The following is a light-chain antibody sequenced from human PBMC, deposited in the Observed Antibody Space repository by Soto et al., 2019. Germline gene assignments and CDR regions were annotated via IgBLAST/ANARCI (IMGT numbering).Light chain of an antibody. CDR2: AAS. CDR1: QSISSY. J-gene: IGKJ4*01. V-gene: IGKV1-39*01. Sequence: IQMTQSPSSLSASVGDRVTITCRSSQSISSYLTGYQQKPGKAPKLLIYAASSLQSGVPSRFSGSGSGTDFTLTISSPQPEDIATYYCQQSYSTPFTLGGGTKVEIK. CDR3: QQSYSTPFT.